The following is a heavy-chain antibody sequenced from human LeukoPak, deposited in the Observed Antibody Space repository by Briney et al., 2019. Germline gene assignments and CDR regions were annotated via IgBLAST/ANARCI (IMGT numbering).Heavy chain of an antibody. CDR3: AKAETLLWFGELFY. Sequence: GGSLRLSCAASGFTFSSYAMSWVRQDQGMGLEWVSAISGSGGSTYYADSVKGRFTISRDNSKNTLYLQMNSLRAEDTAVYYCAKAETLLWFGELFYWGQGTLLTVSS. J-gene: IGHJ4*02. D-gene: IGHD3-10*01. V-gene: IGHV3-23*01. CDR1: GFTFSSYA. CDR2: ISGSGGST.